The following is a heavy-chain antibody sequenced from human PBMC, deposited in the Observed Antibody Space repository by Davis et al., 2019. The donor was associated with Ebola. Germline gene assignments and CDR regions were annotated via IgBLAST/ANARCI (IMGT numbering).Heavy chain of an antibody. CDR2: IYYSGST. J-gene: IGHJ6*02. CDR1: GGSVSSGSYY. Sequence: PSETLSLTCTVSGGSVSSGSYYWSWIRQPPGKGLEWIGYIYYSGSTNYNPSLKSRVTISVDTSKNQFSLKLSSVTAADTAVYYCARRVVVPAASRYYYYGMDVWGQGTTVTVSS. CDR3: ARRVVVPAASRYYYYGMDV. D-gene: IGHD2-2*01. V-gene: IGHV4-61*01.